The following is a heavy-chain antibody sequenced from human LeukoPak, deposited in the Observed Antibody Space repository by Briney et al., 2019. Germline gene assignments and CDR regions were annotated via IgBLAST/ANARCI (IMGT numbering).Heavy chain of an antibody. V-gene: IGHV3-48*02. D-gene: IGHD3-22*01. CDR2: ISSSSSTI. CDR1: GFTFSSYS. Sequence: GGPLRLSCAASGFTFSSYSMNWVRQAPGKGLEWVSYISSSSSTIYYADSVKGRFTISRDNAKNSLYLQMNSLRDEDTAVYYCARDSRSGYYYDSSGIAPFDYWGQGTLVTVSS. J-gene: IGHJ4*02. CDR3: ARDSRSGYYYDSSGIAPFDY.